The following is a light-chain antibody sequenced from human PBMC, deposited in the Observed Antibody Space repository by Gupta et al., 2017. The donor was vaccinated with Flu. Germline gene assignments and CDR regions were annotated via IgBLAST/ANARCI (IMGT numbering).Light chain of an antibody. CDR3: QEGDTWRTT. V-gene: IGKV1-39*01. CDR2: VAS. J-gene: IGKJ2*01. Sequence: PSFLCASVGNRVTITCRASQGIGAYVNWYQQKPGRGPNLLISVASTLQRGIPSRFSGSGSGTHFSLTIARLQREDFATYYCQEGDTWRTTFGQGTKLEIK. CDR1: QGIGAY.